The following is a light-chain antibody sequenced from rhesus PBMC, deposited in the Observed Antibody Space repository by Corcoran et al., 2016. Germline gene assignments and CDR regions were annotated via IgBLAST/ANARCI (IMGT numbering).Light chain of an antibody. Sequence: DIQMTQSPSSLSASVGDTVTNTCQASQGIRKNLAWYQQKPGKAPKLLIYAASTLQSGVPSRVSGSGSGTDFTLTISSLQPEDFATYYCQRGSGFLTFGGGTKVELK. CDR2: AAS. CDR1: QGIRKN. J-gene: IGKJ4*01. CDR3: QRGSGFLT. V-gene: IGKV1S17*01.